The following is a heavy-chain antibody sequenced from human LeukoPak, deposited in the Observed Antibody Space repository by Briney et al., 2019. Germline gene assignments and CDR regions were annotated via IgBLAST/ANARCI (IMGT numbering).Heavy chain of an antibody. CDR1: GGSFSGYY. V-gene: IGHV4-34*01. D-gene: IGHD3-10*01. CDR3: ARGREVRGVNKAKNYGMDV. CDR2: INHSGST. Sequence: SETLSLTCAVYGGSFSGYYWSWISQPPGKGLEWIGEINHSGSTNYNPSLKSRVTISVDTSKNQFSLKLSSVTAADTAVYYCARGREVRGVNKAKNYGMDVWGQGTTVTVSS. J-gene: IGHJ6*02.